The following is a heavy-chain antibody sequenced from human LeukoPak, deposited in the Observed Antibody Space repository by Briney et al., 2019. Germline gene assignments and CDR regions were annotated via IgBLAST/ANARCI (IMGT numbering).Heavy chain of an antibody. J-gene: IGHJ4*02. CDR1: AFTFSTDN. Sequence: GGSLRLSCGASAFTFSTDNMSWVRHAPGKGLEWLSYFSSSSGIIYYADSVRGRFTVSRDTAKNSVFLQMDSLRDDDTAVYYCARGVSGSYSPFDYWGQGTLVTVSS. CDR3: ARGVSGSYSPFDY. D-gene: IGHD1-26*01. CDR2: FSSSSGII. V-gene: IGHV3-48*02.